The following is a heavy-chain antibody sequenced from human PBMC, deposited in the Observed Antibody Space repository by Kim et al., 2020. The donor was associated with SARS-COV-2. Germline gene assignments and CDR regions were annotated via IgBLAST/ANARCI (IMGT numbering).Heavy chain of an antibody. CDR3: ARDLVRGWYIDYYYYYGMDV. CDR1: GFTFSDYY. D-gene: IGHD6-19*01. V-gene: IGHV3-11*05. CDR2: ISSSSSYT. J-gene: IGHJ6*02. Sequence: GGSLRLSCAASGFTFSDYYMSWIRQAPGKGLEWVSYISSSSSYTNYADSVKGRFTISRDNAKNSLYLQMNSLRAEDTAVYYCARDLVRGWYIDYYYYYGMDVWGQGTTVTVSS.